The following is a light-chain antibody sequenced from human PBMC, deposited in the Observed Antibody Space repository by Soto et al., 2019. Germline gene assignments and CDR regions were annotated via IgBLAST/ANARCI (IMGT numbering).Light chain of an antibody. CDR3: AAWDDSLNGVV. CDR1: NSNIGSNS. V-gene: IGLV1-44*01. J-gene: IGLJ2*01. Sequence: QSVLTQPPSASGTPGQRVTISCSGSNSNIGSNSVNWYQQLPGMAPKLLIYSINQRPSGVPDRFSGSKSGTSASLAISGLQSEDEADYFCAAWDDSLNGVVFGGGTQLTVL. CDR2: SIN.